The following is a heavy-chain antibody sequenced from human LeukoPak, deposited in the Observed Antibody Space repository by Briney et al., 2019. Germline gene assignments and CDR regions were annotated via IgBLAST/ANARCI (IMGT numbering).Heavy chain of an antibody. CDR2: IYYSGST. CDR1: GGSISSGGYY. CDR3: AREEVGYSLNWFDP. D-gene: IGHD5-18*01. Sequence: SQTLSLTCTVSGGSISSGGYYWSWIRQHPGKGLEWIGYIYYSGSTYYNPSLKSRVTISVDTSKNQFSLKLSSVTAADTAVHYCAREEVGYSLNWFDPWGQGTPVTVSS. V-gene: IGHV4-31*03. J-gene: IGHJ5*02.